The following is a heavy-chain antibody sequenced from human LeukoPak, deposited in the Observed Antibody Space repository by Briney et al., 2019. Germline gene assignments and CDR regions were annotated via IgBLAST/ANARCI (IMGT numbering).Heavy chain of an antibody. V-gene: IGHV4-38-2*02. D-gene: IGHD5-12*01. CDR2: IYHSGST. J-gene: IGHJ4*02. CDR3: ARYGGGYDLEY. Sequence: SETLSLTCTVSGYSISSGYYWGWIRQPPGKGLEWIGSIYHSGSTYYNPSLKSRVTISVGTSKNQFSLKLSSVTAADTAVYYCARYGGGYDLEYWGRGTLVTVSS. CDR1: GYSISSGYY.